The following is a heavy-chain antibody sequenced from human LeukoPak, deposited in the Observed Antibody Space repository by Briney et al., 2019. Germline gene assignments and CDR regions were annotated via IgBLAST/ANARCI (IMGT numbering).Heavy chain of an antibody. V-gene: IGHV1-3*01. D-gene: IGHD6-19*01. J-gene: IGHJ4*02. CDR3: ARALSQWLVNIVDY. Sequence: FQGRVTITRDTSASTAYMELSSLRSEDTAVYYCARALSQWLVNIVDYWGQGTLVTVSS.